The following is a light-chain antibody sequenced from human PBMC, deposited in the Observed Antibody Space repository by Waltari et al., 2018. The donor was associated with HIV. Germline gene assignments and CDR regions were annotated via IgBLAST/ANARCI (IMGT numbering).Light chain of an antibody. V-gene: IGLV1-51*02. Sequence: QSVLTQPPSVSAAPGQKVTISCSGSRPNLGNNYVSWYQQLPGTAPKLLIYENNRRPSGIPDRFSGSKSGTSATLGITGLQTGDEADYYCATWDSSLRGALFGGGTKLTV. CDR1: RPNLGNNY. CDR3: ATWDSSLRGAL. J-gene: IGLJ2*01. CDR2: ENN.